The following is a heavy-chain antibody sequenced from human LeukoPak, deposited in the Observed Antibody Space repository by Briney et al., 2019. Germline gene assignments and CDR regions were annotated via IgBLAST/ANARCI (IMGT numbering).Heavy chain of an antibody. V-gene: IGHV3-30-3*01. CDR2: ISYDGSNK. D-gene: IGHD1-26*01. Sequence: GGSLRLSCAASGFTFSSYAMHWVRQAPGKGLEWVAVISYDGSNKYYADSVKGRFTISRDNSKNTLYLQMNSLRAEDTAVYYCARSRIVEARFTYFDYWGQGTLVTVSS. CDR1: GFTFSSYA. J-gene: IGHJ4*02. CDR3: ARSRIVEARFTYFDY.